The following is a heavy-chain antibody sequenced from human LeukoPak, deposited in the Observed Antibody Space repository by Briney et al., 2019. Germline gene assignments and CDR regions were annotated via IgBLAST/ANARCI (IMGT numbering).Heavy chain of an antibody. CDR3: ARIGIVVVTPYFEY. V-gene: IGHV4-59*01. D-gene: IGHD2-21*02. CDR2: IYNSGNT. Sequence: SETLSLTCTVSGGSISSYYWSWIRQPPGKGLEWIGYIYNSGNTNYNPSLKSRVTISIDTSKNQFSLRLSSVTAADTAVYYCARIGIVVVTPYFEYWGQGTLVTVSS. J-gene: IGHJ4*02. CDR1: GGSISSYY.